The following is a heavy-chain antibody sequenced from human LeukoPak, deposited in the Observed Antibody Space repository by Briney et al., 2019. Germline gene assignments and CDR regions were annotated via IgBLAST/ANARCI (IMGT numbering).Heavy chain of an antibody. CDR2: ISSSSSYI. Sequence: GGSLRLSCAASGFTFSSYSMNWVRQAPGKGLEWVSSISSSSSYIYYADSVKGRFTISRDHAKNSLYLQMNSLRAEDTAVYYCAGTLGTDSSGYYADYWGQGTLVTVSS. J-gene: IGHJ4*02. V-gene: IGHV3-21*01. CDR3: AGTLGTDSSGYYADY. CDR1: GFTFSSYS. D-gene: IGHD3-22*01.